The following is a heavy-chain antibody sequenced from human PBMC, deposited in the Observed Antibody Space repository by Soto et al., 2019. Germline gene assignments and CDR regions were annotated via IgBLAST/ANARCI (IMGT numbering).Heavy chain of an antibody. D-gene: IGHD3-22*01. J-gene: IGHJ6*02. V-gene: IGHV1-18*01. Sequence: QVQLVQSGGEVKKPGASVKVSCKASGYTFSSYGINWVRQAPGQGLEWLGWLSPYDGNTKYAQILQGRVSMTTDTSTKKANLEVRSLRSDDTAVDYCARGGYYDSSGSRNYHYYGMNVWGPGTTVTVSS. CDR2: LSPYDGNT. CDR3: ARGGYYDSSGSRNYHYYGMNV. CDR1: GYTFSSYG.